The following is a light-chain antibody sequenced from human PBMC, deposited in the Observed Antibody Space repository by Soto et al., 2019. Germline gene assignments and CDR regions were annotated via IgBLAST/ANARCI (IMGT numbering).Light chain of an antibody. CDR3: QQSYTTPRLS. V-gene: IGKV1-39*01. Sequence: DMQMTQSPSSLSASVGGKLTSSCRANQSITNFLNWYQKKPGEVPKLLIYAASRLESGVPSRFSGSGSGTDFALTINTLQPEDFATYYCQQSYTTPRLSFGGGTKVDIK. J-gene: IGKJ4*01. CDR2: AAS. CDR1: QSITNF.